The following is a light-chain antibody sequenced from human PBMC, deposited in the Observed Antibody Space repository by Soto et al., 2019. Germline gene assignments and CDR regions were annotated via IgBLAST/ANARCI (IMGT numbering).Light chain of an antibody. V-gene: IGLV2-8*01. CDR2: EVN. Sequence: QSALTQPPSASGSPGQSVTISCTGTSSDVGGYYYVSWYQQHPGKAPKLMIYEVNKRPSGVPDRFSGSKSGNTASLTVSGLQAEDEADYYCSSYAGNNNLIFGGGTKLTVL. CDR3: SSYAGNNNLI. J-gene: IGLJ2*01. CDR1: SSDVGGYYY.